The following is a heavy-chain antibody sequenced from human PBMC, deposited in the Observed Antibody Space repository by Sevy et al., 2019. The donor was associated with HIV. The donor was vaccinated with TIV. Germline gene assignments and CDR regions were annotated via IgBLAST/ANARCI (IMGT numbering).Heavy chain of an antibody. J-gene: IGHJ4*02. D-gene: IGHD2-2*01. V-gene: IGHV4-59*01. CDR1: GGSISSYY. Sequence: SETLSLTCTVSGGSISSYYWSWIRQPPGKGLEWIGYIYYSGSTNYNPSLKGRVTISVDTSKNQFSLKLSSVTAADTAVYYCARGAARYCSSTSCYDFDYWGQGTLVTVSS. CDR3: ARGAARYCSSTSCYDFDY. CDR2: IYYSGST.